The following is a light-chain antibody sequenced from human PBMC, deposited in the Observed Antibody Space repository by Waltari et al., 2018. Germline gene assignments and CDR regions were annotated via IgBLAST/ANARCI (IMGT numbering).Light chain of an antibody. V-gene: IGLV2-14*03. CDR3: TTYPDTNTPVV. Sequence: QSALTQPASVSGSPGQSVTISCTGVSRDGDVYKIFSWFRHHPGKVPKLSLFDVTNRPSDISNRFSGYKSGNTAYLTISRLQADDEADYYCTTYPDTNTPVVFGGGTKVTV. CDR1: SRDGDVYKI. J-gene: IGLJ2*01. CDR2: DVT.